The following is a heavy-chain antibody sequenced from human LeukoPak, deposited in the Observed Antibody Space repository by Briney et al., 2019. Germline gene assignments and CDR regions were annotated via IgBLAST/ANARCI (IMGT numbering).Heavy chain of an antibody. CDR3: ASIRKYYDFWSGYGEFDP. Sequence: EASVTVSCKASGYTFTGYYMHWVRQAPGQGLEWMGWINPNSGGTNYAQKFQGRVTMTRDTSISTAYMELSRLRSDDTAVYYCASIRKYYDFWSGYGEFDPWGQGTLVTVSS. J-gene: IGHJ5*02. CDR2: INPNSGGT. CDR1: GYTFTGYY. D-gene: IGHD3-3*01. V-gene: IGHV1-2*02.